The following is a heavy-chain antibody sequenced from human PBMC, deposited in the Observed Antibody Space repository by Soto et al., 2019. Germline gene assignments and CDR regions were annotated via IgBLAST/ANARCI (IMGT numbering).Heavy chain of an antibody. J-gene: IGHJ6*03. CDR2: ISANNGDT. Sequence: QVQLVQSGAEVKKPGASLKVSCKASGYTFTSHGISWVRQAPGQGLEWMGWISANNGDTNYAQKFQGRVTVTTDTSTSTGYMEMRSLRSEDTAVYYCARMGRGSNLDYYPYMDVWGKGTTVTVSS. V-gene: IGHV1-18*01. CDR3: ARMGRGSNLDYYPYMDV. CDR1: GYTFTSHG. D-gene: IGHD3-10*01.